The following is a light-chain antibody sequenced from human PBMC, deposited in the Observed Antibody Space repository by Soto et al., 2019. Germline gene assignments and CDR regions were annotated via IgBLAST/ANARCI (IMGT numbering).Light chain of an antibody. V-gene: IGKV1-33*01. CDR2: DAS. J-gene: IGKJ5*01. Sequence: DIQMTQSPSSLSSSVGDRVTITCQARQNINNYLNCYQQKPGRAPKLLIYDASNLEAGVPSRFSGSGSGTDFTFTISRLQPEDIATYYCQQYENLPTFGQGTRLEIK. CDR3: QQYENLPT. CDR1: QNINNY.